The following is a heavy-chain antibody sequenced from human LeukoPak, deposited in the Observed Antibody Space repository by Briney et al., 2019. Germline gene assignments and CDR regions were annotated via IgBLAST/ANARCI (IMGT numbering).Heavy chain of an antibody. CDR3: ARDPAAVAGTEYYFDY. Sequence: GRSLRLSCAASGFTFSSYAMHWVRRAPGKGLEWVAVISYDGGNKYYADSVKGRFTISRDNSKNTLYPQMNSLRAEDTALYYCARDPAAVAGTEYYFDYWGQGTLVTVSS. CDR2: ISYDGGNK. CDR1: GFTFSSYA. V-gene: IGHV3-30*04. J-gene: IGHJ4*02. D-gene: IGHD6-19*01.